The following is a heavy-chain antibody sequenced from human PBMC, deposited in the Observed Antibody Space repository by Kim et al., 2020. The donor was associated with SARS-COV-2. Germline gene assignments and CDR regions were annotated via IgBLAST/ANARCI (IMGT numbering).Heavy chain of an antibody. J-gene: IGHJ4*02. CDR3: AAMGGYNSALDY. Sequence: SETLSLTCTVSGGSISSYYWSWIRQPPGKGLDWIGYIYYSGTTNYNPSLRGRVTISLDTSNNQFSLKLSSVTAADMAIYYCAAMGGYNSALDYWGQGTLVTVSS. V-gene: IGHV4-59*01. CDR1: GGSISSYY. D-gene: IGHD1-1*01. CDR2: IYYSGTT.